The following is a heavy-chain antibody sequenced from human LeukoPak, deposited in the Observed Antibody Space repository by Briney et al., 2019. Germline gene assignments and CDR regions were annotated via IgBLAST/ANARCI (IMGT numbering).Heavy chain of an antibody. CDR2: ISGSGGST. CDR1: GFTFSSYA. J-gene: IGHJ5*02. Sequence: GGSLRLPCAASGFTFSSYAMSWVRQAPGKGLEWVSAISGSGGSTYYADSVKGRFTISRDNSKNTLYLQMNSLRAEDTAVYYCARSRVYDFWSGYPFDPWGQGTLVTVSS. CDR3: ARSRVYDFWSGYPFDP. V-gene: IGHV3-23*01. D-gene: IGHD3-3*01.